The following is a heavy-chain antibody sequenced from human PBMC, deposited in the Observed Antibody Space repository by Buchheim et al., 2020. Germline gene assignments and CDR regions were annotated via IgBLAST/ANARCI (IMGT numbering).Heavy chain of an antibody. CDR3: ARAKRPEGSNYYYYYYMDV. J-gene: IGHJ6*03. CDR1: GFTFSSYG. CDR2: IWYDGSNK. Sequence: QVQLVESGGGVVQPGRSLRLSCAASGFTFSSYGMHWVRQAPGKGLEWVAVIWYDGSNKYYADSVKGRFTISRDNSKNTLYLQMNSLRAEDTAVYYCARAKRPEGSNYYYYYYMDVWGKGTT. D-gene: IGHD4-11*01. V-gene: IGHV3-33*01.